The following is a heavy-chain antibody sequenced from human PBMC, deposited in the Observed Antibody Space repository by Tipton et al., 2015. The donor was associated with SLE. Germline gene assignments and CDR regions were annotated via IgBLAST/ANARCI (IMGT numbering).Heavy chain of an antibody. V-gene: IGHV3-23*01. CDR2: ISGSGGSI. Sequence: SLRLSCAASGFTFENYAMAWVRQAPGKGLEWVSAISGSGGSIYYADSVKGRFTISRDNSKNTLYLQMNSLRAEDTAVYYCAKIVAAAGTWYYYYYGMDVWGQGTTVTVSS. CDR1: GFTFENYA. J-gene: IGHJ6*02. CDR3: AKIVAAAGTWYYYYYGMDV. D-gene: IGHD6-13*01.